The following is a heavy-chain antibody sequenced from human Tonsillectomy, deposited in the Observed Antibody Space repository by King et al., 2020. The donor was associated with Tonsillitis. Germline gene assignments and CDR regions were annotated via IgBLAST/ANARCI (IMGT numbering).Heavy chain of an antibody. V-gene: IGHV1-69*01. CDR1: GGTFSNHA. Sequence: VQLVESGAEVKEPGSSVRVSCKASGGTFSNHAINWVRQAPGQGLEWMGGIIPIFGTTNYAQKFQGRVTIIADESTNTAYMELSSLRSEDTATYYCARRIATFTVVFGDHYDRAVGGQGTRAPVPS. CDR2: IIPIFGTT. D-gene: IGHD3-22*01. J-gene: IGHJ6*02. CDR3: ARRIATFTVVFGDHYDRAV.